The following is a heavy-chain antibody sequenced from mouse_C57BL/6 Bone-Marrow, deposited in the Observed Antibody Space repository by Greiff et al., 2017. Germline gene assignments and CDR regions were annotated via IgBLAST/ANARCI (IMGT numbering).Heavy chain of an antibody. Sequence: VQLQQSGAELMKPGASVKLSCKATGYTFTGYWIEWVKQRTGQGLEWIGEIYPRSGNTYYNEKFKGKATLTADKSSSTAYMELRSLTSEDSAVYFCARRLRRDYAMDYWGQGTSVTVSS. D-gene: IGHD2-4*01. CDR1: GYTFTGYW. CDR3: ARRLRRDYAMDY. J-gene: IGHJ4*01. V-gene: IGHV1-81*01. CDR2: IYPRSGNT.